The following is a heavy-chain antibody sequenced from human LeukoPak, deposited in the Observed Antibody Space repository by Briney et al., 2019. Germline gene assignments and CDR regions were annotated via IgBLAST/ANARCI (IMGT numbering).Heavy chain of an antibody. V-gene: IGHV4-34*01. J-gene: IGHJ4*02. CDR1: GGSFSGYY. CDR2: INHSGST. D-gene: IGHD3-22*01. Sequence: PSETLSLTCAVYGGSFSGYYWSWIRQPPGKGLEWIGEINHSGSTNYNPSLKSRVTISVDTSKNQFSLKLSSVTAADTAVYYCARHRVVNYYDSRGDFDYWGQGTLVTVSS. CDR3: ARHRVVNYYDSRGDFDY.